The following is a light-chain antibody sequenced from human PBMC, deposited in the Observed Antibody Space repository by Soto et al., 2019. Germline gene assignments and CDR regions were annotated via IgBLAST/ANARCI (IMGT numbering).Light chain of an antibody. CDR1: QSVSSN. V-gene: IGKV3D-15*01. J-gene: IGKJ4*01. Sequence: EIVMTQSPATLSVSPGARATLSCRASQSVSSNLAWYQQKPGQAPRLLIYGASTRATGIPARFSGSGSGTEFTLTISSLQSEDFAFYYCQPYNNWALTFGGGTKVEIK. CDR3: QPYNNWALT. CDR2: GAS.